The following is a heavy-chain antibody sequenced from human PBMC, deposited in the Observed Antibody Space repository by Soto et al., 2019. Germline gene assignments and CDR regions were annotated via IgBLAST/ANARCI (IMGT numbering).Heavy chain of an antibody. CDR1: GYTFTSFG. V-gene: IGHV1-18*04. D-gene: IGHD3-10*01. J-gene: IGHJ4*02. CDR2: ISGYNGKT. Sequence: ASVKVSFKTSGYTFTSFGVSWVRQAPGQGLEWMGWISGYNGKTRYAQTLQGRVTMTADTSTSTAYMELRGLRSDDTAVYFCARDKMIDDFGLGTYDYWGQGTTVTVSS. CDR3: ARDKMIDDFGLGTYDY.